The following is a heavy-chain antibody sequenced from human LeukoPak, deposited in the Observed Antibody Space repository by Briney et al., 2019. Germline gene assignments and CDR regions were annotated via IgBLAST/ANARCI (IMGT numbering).Heavy chain of an antibody. D-gene: IGHD6-13*01. J-gene: IGHJ4*02. V-gene: IGHV3-30-3*01. CDR1: GFTFSSYA. CDR2: ISYDGSNK. Sequence: GGSLRLSCAASGFTFSSYAMHWVRQAPGKGLEWVAVISYDGSNKYYADSVKGRFTISRDNSKNTLYLQMNSLRAEDTAVYYCARGSGSSWSPTFGYWGQGTLVTVSS. CDR3: ARGSGSSWSPTFGY.